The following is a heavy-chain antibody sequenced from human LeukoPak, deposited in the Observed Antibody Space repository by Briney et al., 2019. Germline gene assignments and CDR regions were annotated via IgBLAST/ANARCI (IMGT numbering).Heavy chain of an antibody. V-gene: IGHV1-69*05. CDR1: GGTFSSYA. CDR3: ARGGFGGSSSYFDY. CDR2: IIPIFGTA. Sequence: AASVKVSCKASGGTFSSYAISWVRQAPGQGLEWMGRIIPIFGTANYAQKFQGRVTITTDESTSTAYMELSSLRSEDTAVYYCARGGFGGSSSYFDYWGQGTPVTVSS. D-gene: IGHD1-26*01. J-gene: IGHJ4*02.